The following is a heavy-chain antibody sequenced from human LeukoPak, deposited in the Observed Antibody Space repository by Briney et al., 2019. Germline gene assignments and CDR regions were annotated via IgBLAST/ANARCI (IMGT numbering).Heavy chain of an antibody. CDR2: INPNSGGT. V-gene: IGHV1-2*04. J-gene: IGHJ5*02. CDR1: GYTFTGYY. CDR3: ARDSVAYYDSSGYGRIDP. Sequence: ASVKVSCKASGYTFTGYYMHWVRQAPGQGLEWMGWINPNSGGTNYAQKFQGWVTMTRDTSISTAYMELSRLRSDDTAVYYCARDSVAYYDSSGYGRIDPWGQGTLVTVSS. D-gene: IGHD3-22*01.